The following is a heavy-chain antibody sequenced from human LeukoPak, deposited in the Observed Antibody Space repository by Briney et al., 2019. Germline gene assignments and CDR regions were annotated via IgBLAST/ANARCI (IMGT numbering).Heavy chain of an antibody. CDR1: GGSISSYY. J-gene: IGHJ4*02. CDR2: IYYSGST. V-gene: IGHV4-59*01. Sequence: SETLSLTCTVSGGSISSYYWSWIRQPPGKGLEWIGYIYYSGSTNYNPSLKSRVTISVDTSKNQFSLRLSSVTAADTAVYYCARVSTGWYHYFDSWGQGTLVTVSS. CDR3: ARVSTGWYHYFDS. D-gene: IGHD6-19*01.